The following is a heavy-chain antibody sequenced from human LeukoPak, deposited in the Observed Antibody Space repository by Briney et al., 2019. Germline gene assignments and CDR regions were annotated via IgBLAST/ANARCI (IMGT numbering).Heavy chain of an antibody. CDR1: GYTFTSYD. V-gene: IGHV1-8*01. CDR3: ARGLYYDSSGYYYDAFDI. CDR2: MNPNSGNT. D-gene: IGHD3-22*01. J-gene: IGHJ3*02. Sequence: ASVKVSRKASGYTFTSYDINWVRQATGQGLEWMGWMNPNSGNTGYAQKFQGRVTMTRNTSISTAYMELSSLRSEDTAVYYCARGLYYDSSGYYYDAFDIWGQGTMVTVSS.